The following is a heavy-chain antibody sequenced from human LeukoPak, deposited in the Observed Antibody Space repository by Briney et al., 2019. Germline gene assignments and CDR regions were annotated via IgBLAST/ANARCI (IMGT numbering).Heavy chain of an antibody. CDR2: ISTSGST. CDR3: ARESFFGYSGCDGIDY. D-gene: IGHD5-12*01. Sequence: SQTLSLTCTVSGASISSGSYYWSWIRQPAGKGLEWIGRISTSGSTNYNPSLKSRVTISVDTSKNQFSLKLSSVTAADTAVYYCARESFFGYSGCDGIDYWGQGTLVTVSS. J-gene: IGHJ4*02. V-gene: IGHV4-61*02. CDR1: GASISSGSYY.